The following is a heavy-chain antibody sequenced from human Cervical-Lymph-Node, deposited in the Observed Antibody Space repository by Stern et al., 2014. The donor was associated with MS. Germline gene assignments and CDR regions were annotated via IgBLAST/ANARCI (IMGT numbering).Heavy chain of an antibody. Sequence: QVQLVQSGAEVKNPGASVRVSCKTSGYNFNAYYLHWVRHAPGQGLEWMGWINPRTGGTKFAQQFQGRVTMTRDTPITTAYMELTMLRSDDTAVYYCARDRGLGVVVAADLDSWGQGSLVTVPS. V-gene: IGHV1-2*02. CDR2: INPRTGGT. CDR1: GYNFNAYY. J-gene: IGHJ4*02. CDR3: ARDRGLGVVVAADLDS. D-gene: IGHD2-15*01.